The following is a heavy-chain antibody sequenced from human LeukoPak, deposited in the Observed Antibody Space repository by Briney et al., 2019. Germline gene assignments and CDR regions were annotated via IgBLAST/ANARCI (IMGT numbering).Heavy chain of an antibody. CDR3: ARGVATNRYYFDY. V-gene: IGHV1-3*01. D-gene: IGHD5-12*01. J-gene: IGHJ4*02. CDR2: INAGNGNT. Sequence: GASVKVSCKASGYTFTIYYMHWVRQAPGQRLEWMGWINAGNGNTKYSQKFQGRVIITRDTSASTAYMELSSLRSEDTAVYSCARGVATNRYYFDYWGQGTLVTVSS. CDR1: GYTFTIYY.